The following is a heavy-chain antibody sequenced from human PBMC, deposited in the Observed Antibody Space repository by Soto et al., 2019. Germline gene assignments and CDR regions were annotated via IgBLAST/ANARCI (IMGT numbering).Heavy chain of an antibody. J-gene: IGHJ4*02. V-gene: IGHV1-2*02. CDR1: GYSFIDYY. CDR2: ISPKSGGT. CDR3: ARPPGYISDWYYFDL. Sequence: GASVKVSCKASGYSFIDYYMHWVRQAPGQGFEWMGRISPKSGGTNYAQKFEGRVTMTWDTSLNTAYMELSSLISEDTAVYYCARPPGYISDWYYFDLWGQGTLVTVSS. D-gene: IGHD3-9*01.